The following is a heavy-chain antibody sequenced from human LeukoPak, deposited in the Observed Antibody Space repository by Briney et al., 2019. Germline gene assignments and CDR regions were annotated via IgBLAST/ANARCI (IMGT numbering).Heavy chain of an antibody. V-gene: IGHV3-23*01. CDR1: GFTFSSYA. CDR2: VSGSGGTT. Sequence: GGSLRLSCAASGFTFSSYAMSWVRQAPGKGLEWVTAVSGSGGTTYYADSVKGRFTISRDNSKNTLYLQMNSLRVEDTAAYYCAKALRGIWLYDYWGQGTLVTVSS. J-gene: IGHJ4*02. D-gene: IGHD1-26*01. CDR3: AKALRGIWLYDY.